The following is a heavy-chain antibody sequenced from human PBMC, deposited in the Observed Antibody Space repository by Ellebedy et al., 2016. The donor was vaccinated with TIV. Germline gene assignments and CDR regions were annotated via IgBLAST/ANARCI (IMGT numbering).Heavy chain of an antibody. Sequence: PGGSLRLSCAASGFTFSTYAMSWVRQAPGKGLEWVSVISGGGGSTYYADAVKGRFTISRDNSKNTVYLQMNNLRAEDTALYYCAKTRAAGRGYPDYWGRGTLVTVSS. CDR3: AKTRAAGRGYPDY. V-gene: IGHV3-23*01. CDR1: GFTFSTYA. CDR2: ISGGGGST. J-gene: IGHJ4*02. D-gene: IGHD3-22*01.